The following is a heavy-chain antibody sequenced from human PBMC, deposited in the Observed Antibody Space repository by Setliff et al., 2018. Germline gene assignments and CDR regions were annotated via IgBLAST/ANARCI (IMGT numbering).Heavy chain of an antibody. D-gene: IGHD3-10*01. CDR2: FDPEDGET. CDR3: ATQITMVRGVTDSHFDY. J-gene: IGHJ4*02. Sequence: ASVKVSCKVSGYTLTELSMHWVRLAPGKGLEWMGGFDPEDGETIYAQKFQGRVTMTEDTSTDTAYMELSSLRSEDTAVYYCATQITMVRGVTDSHFDYWGQGTLVTVPQ. V-gene: IGHV1-24*01. CDR1: GYTLTELS.